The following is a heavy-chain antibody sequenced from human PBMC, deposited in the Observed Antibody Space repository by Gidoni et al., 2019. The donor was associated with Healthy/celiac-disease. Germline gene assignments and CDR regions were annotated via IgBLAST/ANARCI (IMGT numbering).Heavy chain of an antibody. Sequence: QLHLQESGPGLAKPSETLSLTCTVPGCSISSSSYYCGWIREPPGKGLEWIGCIYYSGSTYYNPSLKSRVTISGDTSKNQFSLKLSSVTAADTAVYYCARHGLELANFDYWGQGTLVTVSS. CDR1: GCSISSSSYY. D-gene: IGHD1-7*01. V-gene: IGHV4-39*01. CDR3: ARHGLELANFDY. J-gene: IGHJ4*02. CDR2: IYYSGST.